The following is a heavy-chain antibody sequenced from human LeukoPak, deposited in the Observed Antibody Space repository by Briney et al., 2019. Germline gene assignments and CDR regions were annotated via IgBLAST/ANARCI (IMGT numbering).Heavy chain of an antibody. Sequence: GGSLRLSCAASGFTVSSYTMNLVRQAAGKGLEWVSSISSGNNYIYYADSVKGRFTISRDNAKNSLSLQMNSLRAEDTAVYYCAITPGRLSYFDYWGQGTLVTVSS. CDR3: AITPGRLSYFDY. CDR2: ISSGNNYI. V-gene: IGHV3-21*01. D-gene: IGHD3-10*01. J-gene: IGHJ4*02. CDR1: GFTVSSYT.